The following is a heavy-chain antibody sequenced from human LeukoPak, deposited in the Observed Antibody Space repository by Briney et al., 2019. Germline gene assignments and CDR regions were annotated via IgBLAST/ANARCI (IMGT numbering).Heavy chain of an antibody. D-gene: IGHD1-26*01. CDR1: GFTFSTYS. V-gene: IGHV3-21*01. J-gene: IGHJ4*02. Sequence: GGSLRLSCAASGFTFSTYSMNWVRQAPGKGLEWVSSISSSSSYIYYADSVKGRFTISRDNAKNSLYLQMNSLRDEDTAVYYCARTQSGSYGFDYWGQGTLVTVSS. CDR3: ARTQSGSYGFDY. CDR2: ISSSSSYI.